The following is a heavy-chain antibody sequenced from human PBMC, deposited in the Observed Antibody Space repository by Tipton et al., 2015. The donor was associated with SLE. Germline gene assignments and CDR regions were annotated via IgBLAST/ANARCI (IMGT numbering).Heavy chain of an antibody. V-gene: IGHV4-4*07. CDR2: IYTSGST. CDR1: GGSISSYY. D-gene: IGHD3-22*01. Sequence: TLSLTCTVSGGSISSYYWSWIRQPAGKGLEWIGRIYTSGSTNYNPSLKSRVTMSVDTSKNQFSLKLRSVTAADTAFYYCARDEDSSSGYGGGFQHWGQGTLVTVSS. CDR3: ARDEDSSSGYGGGFQH. J-gene: IGHJ1*01.